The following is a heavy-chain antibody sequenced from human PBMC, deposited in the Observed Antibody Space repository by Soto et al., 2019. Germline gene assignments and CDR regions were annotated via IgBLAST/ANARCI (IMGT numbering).Heavy chain of an antibody. D-gene: IGHD1-26*01. Sequence: SVKVSCKASGGTFSSYAISWVRQAPGQGLEWMGGIIPIFGTANYAQKFQGRVTITADESTSTAYMELSSLRSEDTAVYYCARDKGYGGSYAFDIWGQGTMVTVSS. CDR1: GGTFSSYA. CDR2: IIPIFGTA. CDR3: ARDKGYGGSYAFDI. J-gene: IGHJ3*02. V-gene: IGHV1-69*13.